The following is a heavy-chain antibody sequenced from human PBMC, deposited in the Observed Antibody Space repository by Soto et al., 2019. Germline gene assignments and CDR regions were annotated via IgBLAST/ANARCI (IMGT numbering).Heavy chain of an antibody. CDR3: ARDKYGLRDYYYYGMDV. J-gene: IGHJ6*02. D-gene: IGHD5-12*01. V-gene: IGHV1-69*13. Sequence: SVKVSCKASGGTFSSYAISWVRQAPGQGLEWMGGIIPIFGTANYAQKFQGRVTITADESTSTAYMELSSLRSEDTAVYYCARDKYGLRDYYYYGMDVWGHGTTVTVSS. CDR2: IIPIFGTA. CDR1: GGTFSSYA.